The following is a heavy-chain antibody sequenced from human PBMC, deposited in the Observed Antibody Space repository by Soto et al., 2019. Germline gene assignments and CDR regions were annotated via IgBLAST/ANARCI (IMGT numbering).Heavy chain of an antibody. CDR3: AKSQTGYCSSARCALPDY. CDR2: ISYDGSNK. D-gene: IGHD2-2*01. Sequence: GVSPRLSFAASGFSFSSYGMHWFRQAPGKGLEWVAVISYDGSNKYYADSVKGRFTISRDNSKNTLYLQMNSLRAEDTAVYYCAKSQTGYCSSARCALPDYWGQGTLVTVSS. J-gene: IGHJ4*02. V-gene: IGHV3-30*18. CDR1: GFSFSSYG.